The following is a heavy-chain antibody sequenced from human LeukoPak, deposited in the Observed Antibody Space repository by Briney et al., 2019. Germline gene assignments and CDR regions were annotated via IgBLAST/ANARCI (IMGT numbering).Heavy chain of an antibody. CDR2: ISSTSSYI. CDR3: AKDAPTYYYGSGSSLPY. Sequence: AGGSLRLSCAASGFTFNTYSMNWVRQAPGKGLEWVSTISSTSSYIYYADSVKGRFTISRDNSKNTLYLQMNSLRAEDTAVYYCAKDAPTYYYGSGSSLPYWGQGTLVTVSS. CDR1: GFTFNTYS. D-gene: IGHD3-10*01. J-gene: IGHJ4*02. V-gene: IGHV3-21*04.